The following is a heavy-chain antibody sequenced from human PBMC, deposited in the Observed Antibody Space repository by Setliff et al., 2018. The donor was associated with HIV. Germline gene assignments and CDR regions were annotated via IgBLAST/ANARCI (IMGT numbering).Heavy chain of an antibody. V-gene: IGHV5-10-1*01. Sequence: GESLKISCKGSGYSFTSYWITWVRQMPGKGLEWMGRIDPSDSYTNYSPSFPGHVTISADKSISTAYLQWSSLKASDTAMYYCAKHLSPGSGWYSKARGMDVWGQGTTVTVSS. J-gene: IGHJ6*02. D-gene: IGHD6-19*01. CDR3: AKHLSPGSGWYSKARGMDV. CDR2: IDPSDSYT. CDR1: GYSFTSYW.